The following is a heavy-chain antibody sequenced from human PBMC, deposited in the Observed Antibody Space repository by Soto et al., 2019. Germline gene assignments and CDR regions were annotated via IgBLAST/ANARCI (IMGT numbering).Heavy chain of an antibody. CDR1: GYTFTSYD. D-gene: IGHD6-19*01. J-gene: IGHJ4*02. V-gene: IGHV1-8*01. CDR3: ARGSKVAVAGDFDY. Sequence: ASVKVSCKASGYTFTSYDINWVRQATGQGLEWMGWMNPNSGNTGYAQKFQGRVTMTRNTSISTAYMELSSLRSEDTAVYYCARGSKVAVAGDFDYWGQGTLVTAPQ. CDR2: MNPNSGNT.